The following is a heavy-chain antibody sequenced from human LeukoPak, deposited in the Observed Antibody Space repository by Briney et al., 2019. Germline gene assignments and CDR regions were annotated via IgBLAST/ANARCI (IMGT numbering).Heavy chain of an antibody. Sequence: ASVKVSCKASGYTFTSYGISWVRQAPGQGLEWMGWITPYNGNTNYAQKFQGRVTITADKSTSTAYMELSSLRSEDTAVYYCARAITRGIRGAQEGYWGQGTLVTVSS. J-gene: IGHJ4*02. CDR3: ARAITRGIRGAQEGY. CDR2: ITPYNGNT. D-gene: IGHD3-10*01. CDR1: GYTFTSYG. V-gene: IGHV1-18*01.